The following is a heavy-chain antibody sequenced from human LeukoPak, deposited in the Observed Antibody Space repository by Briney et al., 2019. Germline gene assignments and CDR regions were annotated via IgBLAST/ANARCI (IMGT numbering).Heavy chain of an antibody. J-gene: IGHJ4*02. V-gene: IGHV4-59*08. CDR1: GGSISSYY. CDR3: TSHPPRRNSGWSFDH. D-gene: IGHD6-19*01. CDR2: IYYSGST. Sequence: SETLSLTCTVSGGSISSYYWSWIRQPPGKGLEWIGYIYYSGSTNYNPSLKSRVTISVDTSKNQFSLKLSSVTAAHTAVYYCTSHPPRRNSGWSFDHWGQGTLVTASS.